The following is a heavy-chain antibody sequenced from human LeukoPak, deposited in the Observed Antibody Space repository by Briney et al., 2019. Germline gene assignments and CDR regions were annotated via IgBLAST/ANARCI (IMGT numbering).Heavy chain of an antibody. J-gene: IGHJ3*02. D-gene: IGHD2-15*01. V-gene: IGHV3-74*03. CDR2: INGDGSNT. CDR1: GFTFSSHW. Sequence: PGGSLRLSCAAPGFTFSSHWMHWVRQAPGKGLVGVSRINGDGSNTTYADSVKGRFTISRDNSKNTLYLQMNSLRAEDTAVYYCAKWLVVAAKDGDAFDIWGQGTMVTVSS. CDR3: AKWLVVAAKDGDAFDI.